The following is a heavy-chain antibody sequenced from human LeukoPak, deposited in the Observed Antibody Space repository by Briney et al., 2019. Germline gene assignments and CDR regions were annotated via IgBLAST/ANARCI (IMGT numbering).Heavy chain of an antibody. CDR2: IYYSGST. V-gene: IGHV4-39*07. J-gene: IGHJ5*02. D-gene: IGHD3-22*01. Sequence: SETLSLTCTVSGGSISSSSYYWGGIRQPPGKGLEWIGSIYYSGSTYYNPSLKSRVTISVDTSKNQFSLRLNSVTAADTAVYYCARADYYYDSSGYYPVVRYNWFDPWGQGTLVTVSS. CDR1: GGSISSSSYY. CDR3: ARADYYYDSSGYYPVVRYNWFDP.